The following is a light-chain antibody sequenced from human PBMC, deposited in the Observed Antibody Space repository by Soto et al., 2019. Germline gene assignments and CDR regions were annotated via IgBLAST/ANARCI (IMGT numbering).Light chain of an antibody. Sequence: QAVVTQEPSLTVSPGGTVTLTCASSTGAVTSGYYPNWFQQKPGQAPRILIYSTSDRHSWNPARFSGSLLGGKAALTLSGVQPEDEADYYCLVSSGGAWVFGGGTKLTVL. CDR3: LVSSGGAWV. CDR1: TGAVTSGYY. J-gene: IGLJ3*02. CDR2: STS. V-gene: IGLV7-43*01.